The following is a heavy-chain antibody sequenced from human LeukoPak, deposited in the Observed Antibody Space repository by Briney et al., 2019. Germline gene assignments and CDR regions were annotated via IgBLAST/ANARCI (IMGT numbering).Heavy chain of an antibody. J-gene: IGHJ5*02. CDR1: GFSLRTSGVG. V-gene: IGHV2-5*02. CDR2: IYWDDDK. D-gene: IGHD3-10*01. Sequence: SGPTLLKPTQTLTLTCTFSGFSLRTSGVGVGWIRQPPGKALEWLALIYWDDDKRYSPSLKSRLTITKDTSKNQVVLTMTNMDPVDTATYYCAHRPGSGSYENNWFDPWGQGTLVTVSS. CDR3: AHRPGSGSYENNWFDP.